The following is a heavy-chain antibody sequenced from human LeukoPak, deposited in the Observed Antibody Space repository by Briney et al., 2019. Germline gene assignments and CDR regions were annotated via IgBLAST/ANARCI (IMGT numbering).Heavy chain of an antibody. CDR2: IKSDGSST. Sequence: TGGSLRLSCVGSGFTISNYWMHWVRQAPGKGLVWVSRIKSDGSSTNYADSVKGRFTISRDNAKNTLYLQMNSLRAEDTAVYYCVRDGDAYNFDCWGQGTLVVVSS. J-gene: IGHJ4*02. V-gene: IGHV3-74*01. CDR1: GFTISNYW. CDR3: VRDGDAYNFDC. D-gene: IGHD5-24*01.